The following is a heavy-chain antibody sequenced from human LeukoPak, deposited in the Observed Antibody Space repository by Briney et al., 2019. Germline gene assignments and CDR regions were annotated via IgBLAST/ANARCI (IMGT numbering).Heavy chain of an antibody. CDR2: IWYDGSNK. V-gene: IGHV3-33*01. J-gene: IGHJ4*02. Sequence: GGSLRLSCAAPGFTFSSYGMHWVRQAPGKGLEWVAVIWYDGSNKYYADSVKGRFTISRDNSKNTLYLQMNSLRAEDTAVYYCARGDDEANWGSSDYWGQGTLVTVSS. CDR3: ARGDDEANWGSSDY. D-gene: IGHD7-27*01. CDR1: GFTFSSYG.